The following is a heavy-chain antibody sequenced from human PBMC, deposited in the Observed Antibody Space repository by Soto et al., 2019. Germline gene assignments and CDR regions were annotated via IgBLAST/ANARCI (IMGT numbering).Heavy chain of an antibody. V-gene: IGHV3-53*01. CDR1: GLTVSGKKY. J-gene: IGHJ3*01. CDR2: LYDVDGT. Sequence: DVRLVESGGGLIQPGGSLRLSCAAFGLTVSGKKYMAWVRQAPGKGLEWVSGLYDVDGTYYADSVKGRFTTSGDSSETIVYLQMDSLRPDDTAVYYCASWHLQEHAYDVWGQGTTVTVSS. D-gene: IGHD4-4*01. CDR3: ASWHLQEHAYDV.